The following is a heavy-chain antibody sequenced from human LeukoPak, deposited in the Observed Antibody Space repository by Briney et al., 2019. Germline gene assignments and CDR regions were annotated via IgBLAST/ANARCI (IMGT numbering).Heavy chain of an antibody. CDR3: AKDLTSHWFDP. CDR1: GGSFSGYY. J-gene: IGHJ5*02. CDR2: INHSGST. V-gene: IGHV4-34*01. Sequence: PETLSLTCAVYGGSFSGYYWSWIRQPPGKGLEWIGEINHSGSTNYNPSLKSRVTISVDTSKNQFSLKLSSVTAADTAVYYCAKDLTSHWFDPWGQGTLVTVSS. D-gene: IGHD2-21*02.